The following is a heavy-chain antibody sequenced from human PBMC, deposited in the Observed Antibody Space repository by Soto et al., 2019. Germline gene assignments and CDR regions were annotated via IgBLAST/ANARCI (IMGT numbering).Heavy chain of an antibody. J-gene: IGHJ4*02. CDR1: GFSFSDYY. Sequence: PGGSLRLSCVVSGFSFSDYYMSWIRQAPGKGLEWISYISNTGSTKYYADSVKGQFTISRDNAKNSLYLQMNSLRGEDTAVYYCARDYYGDYILDYWGQGTLVTVSS. V-gene: IGHV3-11*01. D-gene: IGHD4-17*01. CDR3: ARDYYGDYILDY. CDR2: ISNTGSTK.